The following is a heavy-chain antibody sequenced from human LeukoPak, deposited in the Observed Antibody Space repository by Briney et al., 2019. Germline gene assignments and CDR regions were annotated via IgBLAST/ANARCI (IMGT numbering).Heavy chain of an antibody. Sequence: GGSLRLSCAASGFTFSSYNMNWVRQAPGQGLEWVSSITSGSSYIYYADSVKGRFTISRDNAKSSLYLQMNSLRAEDTAVYYCAKDRWYCSGGSCSVNYMDVWGKGTTVTISS. CDR1: GFTFSSYN. CDR3: AKDRWYCSGGSCSVNYMDV. CDR2: ITSGSSYI. D-gene: IGHD2-15*01. V-gene: IGHV3-21*04. J-gene: IGHJ6*03.